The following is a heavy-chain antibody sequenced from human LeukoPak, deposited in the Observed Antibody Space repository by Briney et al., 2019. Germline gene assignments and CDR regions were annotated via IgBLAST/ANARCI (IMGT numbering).Heavy chain of an antibody. Sequence: ETLSLTCTVSGGSISSSSYYWGWIRQPPGKGLEWVSSISSSSSYIYYADSVKGRFTISRDNAKNSLYLQMNSLRAEDTAVYYCARDKRSSSGSGYFDYWGQGTLVTVSS. CDR2: ISSSSSYI. V-gene: IGHV3-21*01. CDR1: GGSISSSS. D-gene: IGHD6-6*01. J-gene: IGHJ4*02. CDR3: ARDKRSSSGSGYFDY.